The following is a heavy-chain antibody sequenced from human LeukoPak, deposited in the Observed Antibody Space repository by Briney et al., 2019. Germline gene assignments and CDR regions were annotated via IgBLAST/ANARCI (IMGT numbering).Heavy chain of an antibody. CDR2: IRYDGSNK. D-gene: IGHD6-13*01. V-gene: IGHV3-30*02. Sequence: PGGSLRLSCAASGFTFTSYGMHWVRQAPGKGLEWVAFIRYDGSNKDYADSVKGRFTISRDNSENTLYLQMNSLRAEDTAAYYCAKDGSSSWNYYFDYWGQGILVTVSS. J-gene: IGHJ4*02. CDR3: AKDGSSSWNYYFDY. CDR1: GFTFTSYG.